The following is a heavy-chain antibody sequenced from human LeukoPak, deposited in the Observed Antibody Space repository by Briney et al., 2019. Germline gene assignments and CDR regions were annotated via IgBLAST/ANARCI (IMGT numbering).Heavy chain of an antibody. D-gene: IGHD3-22*01. CDR3: ARAQIINYYDSSGYYY. J-gene: IGHJ4*02. CDR1: GGTFSSYA. CDR2: IIPIFGTA. Sequence: ASVKVSCKASGGTFSSYAISWARQAPGQGLEWMGGIIPIFGTANYAQKFQGRVTITADESTSTAYTELSSLRSEDTAVYYCARAQIINYYDSSGYYYWGQGTLVTVSS. V-gene: IGHV1-69*13.